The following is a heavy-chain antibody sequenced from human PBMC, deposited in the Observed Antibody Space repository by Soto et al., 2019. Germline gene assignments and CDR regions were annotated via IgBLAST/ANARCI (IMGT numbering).Heavy chain of an antibody. CDR3: ARRRGSNGWFDL. CDR1: GYTFINYD. CDR2: MNPDSGNT. V-gene: IGHV1-8*01. D-gene: IGHD2-8*01. Sequence: QVQLVQSGAEVKKPGASVKVSCKASGYTFINYDINWVRQATGQGLKWVGWMNPDSGNTGYAQNFQGRVTMTGNTSISSVYMELSSLTSEDTAVYYCARRRGSNGWFDLWGQGTLVTVSS. J-gene: IGHJ5*02.